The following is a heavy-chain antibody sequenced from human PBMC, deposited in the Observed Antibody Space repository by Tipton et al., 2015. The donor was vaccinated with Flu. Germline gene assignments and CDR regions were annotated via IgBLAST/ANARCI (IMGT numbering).Heavy chain of an antibody. CDR3: ATPHSSSWWNYFDY. J-gene: IGHJ4*02. D-gene: IGHD6-13*01. CDR1: GGSISSSSYY. CDR2: IYYSGST. Sequence: TLSLTCTVSGGSISSSSYYWGWIRQPPGKGLEWIGSIYYSGSTYYNPSLKSRVTISVDTSMNQFSLKLSSVTAADTAVYYCATPHSSSWWNYFDYWGQGTLVTVSS. V-gene: IGHV4-39*07.